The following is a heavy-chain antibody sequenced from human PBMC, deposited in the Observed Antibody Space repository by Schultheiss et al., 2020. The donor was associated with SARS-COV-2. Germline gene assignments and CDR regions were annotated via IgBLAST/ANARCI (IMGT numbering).Heavy chain of an antibody. J-gene: IGHJ4*02. Sequence: SVKVSCKASGGTFSSYAISWVRQAPGQGLEWMGGIIPIFGTANYAQKFQGRVTMTTDTSTSTAYMELRSLRSDDTAVYYCARDCDSGSYVPYYFDYWGQGTLVTVSS. V-gene: IGHV1-69*05. CDR2: IIPIFGTA. D-gene: IGHD1-26*01. CDR3: ARDCDSGSYVPYYFDY. CDR1: GGTFSSYA.